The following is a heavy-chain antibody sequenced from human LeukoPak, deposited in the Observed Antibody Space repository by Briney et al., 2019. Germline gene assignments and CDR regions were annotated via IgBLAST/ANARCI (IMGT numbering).Heavy chain of an antibody. V-gene: IGHV3-23*01. CDR1: GFTSSNSV. CDR3: AKLPTGYPNWFDP. Sequence: GGSLRLSCAASGFTSSNSVMGWVRQAPGKGLEWVSAIGGSGDSTYYTDSVTGRFTISRDNSKNTLYLQMNSLRAEDTALYYCAKLPTGYPNWFDPWGQGTLVTVSS. CDR2: IGGSGDST. J-gene: IGHJ5*02. D-gene: IGHD3-9*01.